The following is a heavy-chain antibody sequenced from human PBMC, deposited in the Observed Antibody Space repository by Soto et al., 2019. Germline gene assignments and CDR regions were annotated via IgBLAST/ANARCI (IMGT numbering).Heavy chain of an antibody. CDR2: IYYSGST. CDR1: GGSISSYY. Sequence: PSETLSLTCTVSGGSISSYYWSWIRQPPGKGLEWIGYIYYSGSTNYNPSLKSRVTISVDTSKNQFSLKLSSVTAADTAVYYCARLQDGSGSCIYYYYGMDVWGQGTTVTVSS. D-gene: IGHD3-10*01. J-gene: IGHJ6*02. CDR3: ARLQDGSGSCIYYYYGMDV. V-gene: IGHV4-59*08.